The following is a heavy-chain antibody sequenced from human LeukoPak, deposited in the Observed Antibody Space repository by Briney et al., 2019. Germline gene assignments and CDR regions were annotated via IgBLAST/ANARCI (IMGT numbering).Heavy chain of an antibody. V-gene: IGHV5-51*01. CDR3: ARQGSMPVVGTLFWWGFDI. CDR2: VYPGNSNT. CDR1: GYSFTSDW. Sequence: GESLKISCKGSGYSFTSDWIGGVRQMPGKGLEWMGIVYPGNSNTRCSPSFQGQVTFSVDRSIRTAYLQWSSLEASDGAIYYCARQGSMPVVGTLFWWGFDIWGQGTMVSVSS. J-gene: IGHJ3*02. D-gene: IGHD6-19*01.